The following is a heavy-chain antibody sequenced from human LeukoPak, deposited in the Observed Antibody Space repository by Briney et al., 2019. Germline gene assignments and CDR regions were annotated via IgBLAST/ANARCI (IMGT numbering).Heavy chain of an antibody. D-gene: IGHD1-26*01. Sequence: GGSLRLSCAASGFTFSSYSMNWVRQAPGKGLEWVSSISSSSSHIYYADSVKGRLTISRDNAKNSLYLQMNSLRAEDTAVYYCARDASGSYAMIWGQGTLVTVSS. V-gene: IGHV3-21*01. CDR1: GFTFSSYS. CDR3: ARDASGSYAMI. CDR2: ISSSSSHI. J-gene: IGHJ4*02.